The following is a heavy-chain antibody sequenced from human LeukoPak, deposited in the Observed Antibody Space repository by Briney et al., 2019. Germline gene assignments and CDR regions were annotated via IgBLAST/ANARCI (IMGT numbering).Heavy chain of an antibody. CDR1: GGTFSSYT. CDR2: IIPILGIA. J-gene: IGHJ4*02. D-gene: IGHD3-3*01. CDR3: ARGPRDYDFWSGYSTGFDY. V-gene: IGHV1-69*02. Sequence: SVKVSCKASGGTFSSYTISWVRQAPGQGLEWMGRIIPILGIANYAQKFQGRVTITADKSTSTAYMELSSLRSEDTAVYYCARGPRDYDFWSGYSTGFDYWGQGTLVTVSS.